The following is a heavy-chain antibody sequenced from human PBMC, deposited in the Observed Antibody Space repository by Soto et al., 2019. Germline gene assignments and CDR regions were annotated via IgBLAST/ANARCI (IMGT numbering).Heavy chain of an antibody. CDR1: EGTFKSYA. V-gene: IGHV1-69*01. CDR3: ASGASRWYPYFFDS. Sequence: QAQVVQSGAEVRKPGSSVKLSCKASEGTFKSYAIAWVRQAPGQVLEWMGGIIPYYNTLNYAKKFQDRVTITADDSTNTVYMELSSLRSDDTAVYFCASGASRWYPYFFDSWAQGTLVTVSS. D-gene: IGHD6-13*01. CDR2: IIPYYNTL. J-gene: IGHJ4*02.